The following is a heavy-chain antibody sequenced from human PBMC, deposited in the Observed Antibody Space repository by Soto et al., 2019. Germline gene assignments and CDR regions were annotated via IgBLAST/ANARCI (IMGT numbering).Heavy chain of an antibody. D-gene: IGHD3-10*01. V-gene: IGHV4-39*01. J-gene: IGHJ5*01. CDR3: ARKNGSFRSWFDS. CDR2: IYYSGTT. CDR1: GGSISSRSYY. Sequence: SETLSLTCTVSGGSISSRSYYWGWIRQPPGKGLEWIGGIYYSGTTFYSPSLKSRVIISVDTSKNQFSLKLTSVTAADTAMYYCARKNGSFRSWFDSWGQGTLVT.